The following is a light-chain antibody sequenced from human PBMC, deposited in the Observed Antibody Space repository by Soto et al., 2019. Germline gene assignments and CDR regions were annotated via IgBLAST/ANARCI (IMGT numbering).Light chain of an antibody. CDR2: EDN. Sequence: SSELAQPPSMSVCPGQTASITCSGDKLGDKYASWYQQKPGQSPVLVIYEDNKRPSGIPERFSGSNSGNTATLTISGTQAMDEADFYCQAWDSSTVVFGGGTKLTVL. CDR3: QAWDSSTVV. CDR1: KLGDKY. J-gene: IGLJ2*01. V-gene: IGLV3-1*01.